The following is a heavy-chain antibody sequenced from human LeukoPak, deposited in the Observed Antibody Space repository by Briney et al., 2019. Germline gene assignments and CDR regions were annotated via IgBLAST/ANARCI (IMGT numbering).Heavy chain of an antibody. CDR2: MNPNSGDT. D-gene: IGHD5-18*01. CDR1: GYTFTSYD. Sequence: ASVKVSCKASGYTFTSYDINWVRQATGQGLEWMGWMNPNSGDTGYAQKFQGRVTMTRNTSISTAYMELSSLRSEDTAVYYCARAGGNTYVPYFHYWGQGALVTVSS. J-gene: IGHJ4*02. V-gene: IGHV1-8*01. CDR3: ARAGGNTYVPYFHY.